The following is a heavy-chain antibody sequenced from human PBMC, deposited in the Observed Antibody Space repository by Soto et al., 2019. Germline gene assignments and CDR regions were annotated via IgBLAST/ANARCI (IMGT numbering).Heavy chain of an antibody. CDR3: SRTSYSDTSGYSDF. CDR2: ICYSGNT. D-gene: IGHD3-22*01. Sequence: PSETLSLTCTVSGGSIRSGGYCWSWIRQHPGKGLEWIGYICYSGNTYYTPSLMSRVTISVDTSKNQFSLKLTSVTAADTAVYFCSRTSYSDTSGYSDFWGQGTLVTVSS. CDR1: GGSIRSGGYC. V-gene: IGHV4-31*03. J-gene: IGHJ4*02.